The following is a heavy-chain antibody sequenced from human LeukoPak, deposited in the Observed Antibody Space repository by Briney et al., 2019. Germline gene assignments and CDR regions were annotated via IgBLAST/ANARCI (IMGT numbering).Heavy chain of an antibody. Sequence: GGSLRLSCAVSGFTVSSNYMSWVRQAPGKGLEWVSVIYSGGSTYYADSVKGRFTISRDNSKNTLYLQMNSLRAEDTAVYYCARRYSGSYLNYYMDVWGKGTTVTVSS. CDR3: ARRYSGSYLNYYMDV. V-gene: IGHV3-53*01. CDR1: GFTVSSNY. CDR2: IYSGGST. J-gene: IGHJ6*03. D-gene: IGHD1-26*01.